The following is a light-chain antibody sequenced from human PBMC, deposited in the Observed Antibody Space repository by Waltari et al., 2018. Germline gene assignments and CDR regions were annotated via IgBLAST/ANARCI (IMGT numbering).Light chain of an antibody. CDR3: QQFYTTPGLS. V-gene: IGKV1-39*01. CDR2: CTS. CDR1: QSIHTY. J-gene: IGKJ4*01. Sequence: DLQLTQSPSSLSASVGDRVTITCRASQSIHTYLNWYHHRPGEAPKLLISCTSNLRSGIPSRFSGSGSGTFFTLTISNLQPEDFGSYYCQQFYTTPGLSFGGGTKVEI.